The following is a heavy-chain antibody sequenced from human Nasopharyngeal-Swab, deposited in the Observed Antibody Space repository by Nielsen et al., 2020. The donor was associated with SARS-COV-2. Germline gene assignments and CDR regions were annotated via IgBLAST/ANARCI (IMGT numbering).Heavy chain of an antibody. CDR2: ISYDGSNK. J-gene: IGHJ4*02. Sequence: GESLKISCAASGFTFSSYAMHWVRQAPGKGLEWVAVISYDGSNKYYADSVKGRFTISRDNSKNTLYLQMNSLRAEDTAVYYCARHDYGENYWGQGTLVTVSS. CDR1: GFTFSSYA. D-gene: IGHD4-17*01. V-gene: IGHV3-30-3*01. CDR3: ARHDYGENY.